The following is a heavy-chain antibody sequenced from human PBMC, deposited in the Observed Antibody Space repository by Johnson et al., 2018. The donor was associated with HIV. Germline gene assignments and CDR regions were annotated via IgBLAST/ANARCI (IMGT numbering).Heavy chain of an antibody. CDR2: IYSGGSP. D-gene: IGHD5-12*01. Sequence: VQLVESGGGVVQPGRSLRLSCAASGLTVSTNYMSWVRQAPGKGLEWVAVIYSGGSPYYADSVKGRFTISRDNSKNTLYLQMNSLRAEDTAVYYCARDRGGSGYSGYLGDAFDIWGQGTMVTVSS. CDR1: GLTVSTNY. V-gene: IGHV3-66*01. CDR3: ARDRGGSGYSGYLGDAFDI. J-gene: IGHJ3*02.